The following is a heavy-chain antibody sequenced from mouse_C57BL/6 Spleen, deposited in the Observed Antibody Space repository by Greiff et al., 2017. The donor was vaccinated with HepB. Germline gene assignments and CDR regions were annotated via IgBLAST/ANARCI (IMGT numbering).Heavy chain of an antibody. CDR1: GYTFTSYW. D-gene: IGHD1-1*01. CDR2: IDPSDSYT. J-gene: IGHJ1*03. Sequence: QFQLQQPGAELVMPGASVKLSCKASGYTFTSYWMHWVKQRPGQGLECIGEIDPSDSYTNYNQKFKGKSTLTVDKSSSTAYMQLSSLTSEDSAVCYCASSGDGSSYVRYFVVWGTGTTVTVSS. V-gene: IGHV1-69*01. CDR3: ASSGDGSSYVRYFVV.